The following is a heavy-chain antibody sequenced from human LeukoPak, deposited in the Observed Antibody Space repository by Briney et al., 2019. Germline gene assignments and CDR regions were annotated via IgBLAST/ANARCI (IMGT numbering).Heavy chain of an antibody. J-gene: IGHJ4*02. CDR3: SRENGAFSPFGY. V-gene: IGHV4-4*02. CDR1: GGSITSTNW. D-gene: IGHD2-8*01. CDR2: VSLSGLT. Sequence: PSETLSLTCGVSGGSITSTNWWSWARQPPGQGLEWIGEVSLSGLTNYNPSLSSRVIMALDTSENHLSPHLTSVTAADTAVYYCSRENGAFSPFGYWGQGYLVTVLS.